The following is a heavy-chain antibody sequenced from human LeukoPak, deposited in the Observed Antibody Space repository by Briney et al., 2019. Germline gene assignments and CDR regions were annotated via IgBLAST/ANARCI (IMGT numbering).Heavy chain of an antibody. Sequence: ASVKVSCKASGYTFTGYYMHWVRQAPGQGLEWMGWINPNSGGTNYAQKFQGRVTMTRDTSLSTAYMELSRLRSDDTAVYYCARDLRDGYIINWFDPWGQGTLVTVSS. D-gene: IGHD5-24*01. V-gene: IGHV1-2*02. J-gene: IGHJ5*02. CDR1: GYTFTGYY. CDR2: INPNSGGT. CDR3: ARDLRDGYIINWFDP.